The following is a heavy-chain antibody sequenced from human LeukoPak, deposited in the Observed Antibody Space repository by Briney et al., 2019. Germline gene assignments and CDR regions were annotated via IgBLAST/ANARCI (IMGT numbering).Heavy chain of an antibody. CDR2: IYYSGST. J-gene: IGHJ3*02. V-gene: IGHV4-39*01. CDR3: ATYCSSTSCPHRRAFDI. Sequence: SETLSLTCTVSGYSISSSSYYWGWIRQPPGKGLECIGTIYYSGSTYYNPSLKSRVTISVDTSNDQFSLKLSSVTAADTAVYYCATYCSSTSCPHRRAFDIWGQGTMVTISS. D-gene: IGHD2-2*01. CDR1: GYSISSSSYY.